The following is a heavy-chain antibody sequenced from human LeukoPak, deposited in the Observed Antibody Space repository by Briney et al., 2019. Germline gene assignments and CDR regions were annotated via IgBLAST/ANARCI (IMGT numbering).Heavy chain of an antibody. Sequence: GASVKVSCKASGGTFSGYAISWVRQAPGQGLEWMGGIIPIFGTANYAQKFQGRVTITADESTSTAYMELSSLRSEDTAVYYCARVLDSSSWYIWFYWGQGTLVTVSP. CDR2: IIPIFGTA. J-gene: IGHJ4*02. CDR3: ARVLDSSSWYIWFY. V-gene: IGHV1-69*13. D-gene: IGHD6-13*01. CDR1: GGTFSGYA.